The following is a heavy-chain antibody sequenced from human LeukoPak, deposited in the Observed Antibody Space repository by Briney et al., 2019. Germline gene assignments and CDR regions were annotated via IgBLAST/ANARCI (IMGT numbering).Heavy chain of an antibody. D-gene: IGHD6-6*01. V-gene: IGHV4-59*01. CDR3: ARVEAARPTYYYYGMDV. CDR1: GGSFSGYY. Sequence: SETLSLTCAVYGGSFSGYYWSWIRQPPGKGLEWIGYIYYSGSTNYNPSLKSRVTISVDTSKNQFSLKLSSVTAADTAVYYCARVEAARPTYYYYGMDVWGQGTTVTVSS. CDR2: IYYSGST. J-gene: IGHJ6*02.